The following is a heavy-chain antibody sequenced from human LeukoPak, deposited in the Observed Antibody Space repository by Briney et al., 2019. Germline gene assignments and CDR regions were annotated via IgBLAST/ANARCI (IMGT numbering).Heavy chain of an antibody. CDR1: GFTFSSAW. V-gene: IGHV3-15*01. CDR2: IKSRTDGGTA. Sequence: TTGGSLRLSCAASGFTFSSAWMSWVRQTPGKGLEWAGHIKSRTDGGTADYAAPVKGRFTISRDDSKNTVYLQMNSLKTEDSAVYYCVTEFYSNGYNFWGRGTLVTVSS. CDR3: VTEFYSNGYNF. J-gene: IGHJ4*02. D-gene: IGHD5-24*01.